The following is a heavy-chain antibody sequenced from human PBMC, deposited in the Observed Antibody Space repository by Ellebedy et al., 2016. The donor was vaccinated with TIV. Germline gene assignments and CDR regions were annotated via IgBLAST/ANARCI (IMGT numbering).Heavy chain of an antibody. V-gene: IGHV3-21*01. CDR3: AREVPAGPGAFDI. J-gene: IGHJ3*02. CDR2: ISGDSDYK. CDR1: GFAFSRSS. Sequence: GESLKISXAASGFAFSRSSMNWVRQAPGKGLEWVASISGDSDYKYYAGSLEGRFAISRDNANNSLFLQMNTLTAEDTAVYYCAREVPAGPGAFDIWGQGTLVTVSS. D-gene: IGHD2-2*01.